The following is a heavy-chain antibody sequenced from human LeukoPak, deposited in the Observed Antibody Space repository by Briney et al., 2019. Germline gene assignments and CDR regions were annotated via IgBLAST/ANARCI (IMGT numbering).Heavy chain of an antibody. CDR2: INPSGGST. Sequence: ASVKVSCKASGYTFTSYYMHWVRQAPGQGLEWMGIINPSGGSTSYAQKFQGRVTMTRDTSTSTVYMELSSLRSEDTAVYYCARGVEGYSGYNSGVDYWGQGTLVTVSA. CDR1: GYTFTSYY. J-gene: IGHJ4*02. D-gene: IGHD5-12*01. V-gene: IGHV1-46*01. CDR3: ARGVEGYSGYNSGVDY.